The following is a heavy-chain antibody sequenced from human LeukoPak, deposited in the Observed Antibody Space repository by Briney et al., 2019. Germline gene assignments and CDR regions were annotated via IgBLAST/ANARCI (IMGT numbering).Heavy chain of an antibody. CDR2: IYPGDXDI. V-gene: IGHV5-51*01. J-gene: IGHJ4*02. Sequence: GESLKISCKGSGYSFTSYWIGWVRQMPGKGLEWMGIIYPGDXDIRYSPSFQGQVTISTDKSISTAYLQWSSLKASDTAMYYCARLGEWXGXLLYYYWXQGTLVTVSS. D-gene: IGHD3-10*01. CDR1: GYSFTSYW. CDR3: ARLGEWXGXLLYYY.